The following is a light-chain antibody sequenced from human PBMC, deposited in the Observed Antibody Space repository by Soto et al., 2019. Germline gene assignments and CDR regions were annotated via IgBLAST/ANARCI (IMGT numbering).Light chain of an antibody. CDR2: GAS. J-gene: IGKJ1*01. CDR3: QQYGSSPQT. CDR1: QSVSRSY. Sequence: EVVITQSPTTLSFCPWEIATLSCRASQSVSRSYLSWYQQKPGQAPRLLIYGASSRATGIPGRFSGSGSGTDFTLTISRLEPEDFAVYYCQQYGSSPQTFGQGTKVDIK. V-gene: IGKV3-20*01.